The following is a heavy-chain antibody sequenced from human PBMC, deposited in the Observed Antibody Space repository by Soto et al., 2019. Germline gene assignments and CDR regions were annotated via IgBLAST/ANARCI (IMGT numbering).Heavy chain of an antibody. J-gene: IGHJ4*02. CDR2: ISGGGGST. CDR3: AKDPTSYDSSAQFDS. CDR1: GFSFNIFA. V-gene: IGHV3-23*01. Sequence: EVKLLESGGRLVQPGGSLRLSCAASGFSFNIFAMNWVRQAPGKGLEWVSGISGGGGSTYYADSVTGRFTISRDNSNNTLYLQMNSLRAEDTAVYYCAKDPTSYDSSAQFDSWGQGTLVTVSS. D-gene: IGHD3-22*01.